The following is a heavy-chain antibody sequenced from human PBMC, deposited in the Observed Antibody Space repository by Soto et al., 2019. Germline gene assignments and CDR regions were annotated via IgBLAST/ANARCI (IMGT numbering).Heavy chain of an antibody. D-gene: IGHD2-8*01. J-gene: IGHJ6*02. V-gene: IGHV1-18*01. CDR3: AKNGQPPYYYYGLDV. CDR1: GGTFSSYA. Sequence: ASVKVSCKASGGTFSSYAISWVRQAPGQGLEWMGWISGYNGATNYAQKFQDRVTMTMDTSTGTAYMELRSLTSDDTAIYYCAKNGQPPYYYYGLDVPGQGTMVTVSS. CDR2: ISGYNGAT.